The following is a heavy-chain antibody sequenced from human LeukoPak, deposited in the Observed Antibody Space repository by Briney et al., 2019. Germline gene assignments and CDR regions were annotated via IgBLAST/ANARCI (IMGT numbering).Heavy chain of an antibody. V-gene: IGHV1-46*01. Sequence: GASVKVSCKASGYTFTSYYMHWVRQAPGQGLEWMGIINPSGGSTSYAQKFQGRVTMTRDTSTSTVYMELSSLRSEDTAVYYCARDTLGAVAPIRFDYWGQGTLVTVSS. D-gene: IGHD6-19*01. CDR1: GYTFTSYY. CDR3: ARDTLGAVAPIRFDY. J-gene: IGHJ4*02. CDR2: INPSGGST.